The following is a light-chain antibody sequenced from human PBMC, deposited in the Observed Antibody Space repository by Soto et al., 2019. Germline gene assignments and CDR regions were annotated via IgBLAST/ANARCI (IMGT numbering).Light chain of an antibody. Sequence: DTVTTQSPIALSVPPGQSRTLSCWARQDVRKNLAWYQQKPGQAPRLLIYGASTRASGIPARFSGDGSGTEFTLTIDSLQSEDFVVYYCLQYDGWPLTFGQGTRLEIK. V-gene: IGKV3-15*01. J-gene: IGKJ5*01. CDR3: LQYDGWPLT. CDR2: GAS. CDR1: QDVRKN.